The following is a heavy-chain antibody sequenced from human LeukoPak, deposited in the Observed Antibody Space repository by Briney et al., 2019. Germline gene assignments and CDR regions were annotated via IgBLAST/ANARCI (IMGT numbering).Heavy chain of an antibody. CDR2: IDVTTGIS. D-gene: IGHD3-22*01. J-gene: IGHJ4*02. Sequence: PGWSLRLSCAASGFTFSTYSMRWLRPAPAKGLEWVSTIDVTTGISYYADSVKGRFIISRENFQNTLFLQLNNRRVDDTAVYFCAKVNYYHPYFWGQGTLVTVSS. CDR3: AKVNYYHPYF. CDR1: GFTFSTYS. V-gene: IGHV3-23*01.